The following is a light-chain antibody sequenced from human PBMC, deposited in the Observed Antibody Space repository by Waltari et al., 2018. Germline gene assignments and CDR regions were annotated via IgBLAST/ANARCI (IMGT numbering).Light chain of an antibody. CDR2: RSD. Sequence: QSVLTQPPSASGTPGQGVTISCSGGASNIGNNVVNWYQQVPGKAPKLLIYRSDRRPAWVPDRFSGSNSGTSASLAISGLQSEDEADYYCAAWDDSLNGRWVFGGGTKVTVL. J-gene: IGLJ3*02. V-gene: IGLV1-44*01. CDR1: ASNIGNNV. CDR3: AAWDDSLNGRWV.